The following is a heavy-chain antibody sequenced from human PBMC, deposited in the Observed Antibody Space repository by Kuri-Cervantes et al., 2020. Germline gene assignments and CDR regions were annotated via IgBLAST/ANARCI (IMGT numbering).Heavy chain of an antibody. V-gene: IGHV4-59*12. CDR1: GGSISSFY. CDR2: IHYSGST. D-gene: IGHD2-2*02. CDR3: ARPNKPIVVVPAARPSAEYFQH. Sequence: SETLSLTCTVSGGSISSFYWSWIRQPPGKGLEWIGYIHYSGSTNNSPSLKSRLTISVDTSKNQFSLKLSSVTAADTAVYYCARPNKPIVVVPAARPSAEYFQHWGQGTLVTVSS. J-gene: IGHJ1*01.